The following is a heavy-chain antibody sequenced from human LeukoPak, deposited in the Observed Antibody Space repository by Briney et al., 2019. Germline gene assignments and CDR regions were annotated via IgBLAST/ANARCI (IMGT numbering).Heavy chain of an antibody. J-gene: IGHJ5*02. Sequence: PGGSLRLSCAASGFTFSDYNMRWIRQAPGKGLEWVSSISRSGSTKYYADSVKGRFTISRDNSRNKLYLEMNSLKPDDTALYYCAKAPGRYSGSTTWFDLWGQGTLVTVSS. CDR2: ISRSGSTK. V-gene: IGHV3-11*04. CDR3: AKAPGRYSGSTTWFDL. CDR1: GFTFSDYN. D-gene: IGHD2/OR15-2a*01.